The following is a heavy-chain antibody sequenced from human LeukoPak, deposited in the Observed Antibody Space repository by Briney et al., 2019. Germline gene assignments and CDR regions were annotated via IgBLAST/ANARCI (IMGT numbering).Heavy chain of an antibody. Sequence: SETLSLTCTVSGGSISSGSYYWSWIRQSAGKGLEWIGRIYASGNTNYNPSLKSRVTISVDTSKNQFSLKVTSVTAADTAVYYCAREGTHYSSWYHWLDPWGQGTLVTVSS. CDR1: GGSISSGSYY. J-gene: IGHJ5*02. CDR2: IYASGNT. D-gene: IGHD6-13*01. V-gene: IGHV4-61*02. CDR3: AREGTHYSSWYHWLDP.